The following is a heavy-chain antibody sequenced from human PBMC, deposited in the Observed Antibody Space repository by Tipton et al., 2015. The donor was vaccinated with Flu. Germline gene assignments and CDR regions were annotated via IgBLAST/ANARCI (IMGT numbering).Heavy chain of an antibody. Sequence: QVQLVQSGAEVKKPGSSVKVSCKASGGTFSSYAISWVRQAPGQGLEWVGGLIPIFGTANYAQKFQGRVTLTADESTSTAYKELSSLRSEDKAVYYCAREAAGYSGSWGARGYYYCGMDVGGQGTTVTVSS. CDR2: LIPIFGTA. J-gene: IGHJ6*02. D-gene: IGHD6-13*01. V-gene: IGHV1-69*01. CDR3: AREAAGYSGSWGARGYYYCGMDV. CDR1: GGTFSSYA.